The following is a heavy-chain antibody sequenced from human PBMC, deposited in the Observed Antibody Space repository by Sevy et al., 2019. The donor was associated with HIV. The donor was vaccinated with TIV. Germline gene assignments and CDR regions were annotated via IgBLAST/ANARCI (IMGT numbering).Heavy chain of an antibody. CDR2: LSGSGGRT. D-gene: IGHD1-26*01. CDR1: RFTFSSFA. J-gene: IGHJ3*02. CDR3: AKDTDSGSYLNDAFDI. Sequence: GGSLRLSCAASRFTFSSFAMSWVRQTPGKGLEWVSGLSGSGGRTYYPDSVKGRFTISRDNSKNTLYLQMNSLRAEDTAVYYCAKDTDSGSYLNDAFDIWGHGTMVTVSS. V-gene: IGHV3-23*01.